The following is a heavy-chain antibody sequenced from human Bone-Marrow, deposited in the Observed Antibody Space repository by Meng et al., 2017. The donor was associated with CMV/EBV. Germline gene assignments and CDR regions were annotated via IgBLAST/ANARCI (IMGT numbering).Heavy chain of an antibody. D-gene: IGHD3-3*01. CDR3: AKEALGTIFGVDPFDY. Sequence: GGSLRLSCAASGFTFSSYAMHWVRQAPGKGLEWVAVISYDGSNKYYADSVKGRFTISRDNSKNTLYLQMNSLRAEDTAVYYCAKEALGTIFGVDPFDYWGQGTLVTVSS. J-gene: IGHJ4*02. CDR2: ISYDGSNK. CDR1: GFTFSSYA. V-gene: IGHV3-30-3*01.